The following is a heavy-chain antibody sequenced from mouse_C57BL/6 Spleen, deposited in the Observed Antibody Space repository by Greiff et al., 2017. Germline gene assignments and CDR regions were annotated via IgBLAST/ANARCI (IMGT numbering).Heavy chain of an antibody. Sequence: EVQLQQSGPELVKPGASVKISCKASGYTFTDYYMNWVKQSLGKSLEWIGDINPNNGGTSYNQKFKGKATLTVDKSSSTAYMELRSLTSEDSAVYYCARGYYSNPYDYWGQGTTLTVSS. D-gene: IGHD2-5*01. V-gene: IGHV1-26*01. J-gene: IGHJ2*01. CDR1: GYTFTDYY. CDR2: INPNNGGT. CDR3: ARGYYSNPYDY.